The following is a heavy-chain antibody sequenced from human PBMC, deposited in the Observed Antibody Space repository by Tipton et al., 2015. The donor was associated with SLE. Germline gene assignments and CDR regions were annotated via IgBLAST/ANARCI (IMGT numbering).Heavy chain of an antibody. V-gene: IGHV4-38-2*02. CDR2: IYYTGTT. CDR1: GFSISSYY. Sequence: TLSLTCTVSGFSISSYYWGWIRQPPGKGLEWIGSIYYTGTTYYNPSLKSRVTISFDTSKNHFSLKLSSVTAADTAVYFCATYVAIAAADIDYWGQGMLVTVSS. J-gene: IGHJ4*02. D-gene: IGHD6-13*01. CDR3: ATYVAIAAADIDY.